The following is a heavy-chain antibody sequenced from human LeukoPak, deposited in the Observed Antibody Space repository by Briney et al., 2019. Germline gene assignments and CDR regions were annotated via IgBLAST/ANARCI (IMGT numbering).Heavy chain of an antibody. D-gene: IGHD6-13*01. CDR1: GGSFSGYY. Sequence: PSETLSLTCAVYGGSFSGYYWSWIRQPPGKGLEWIGEINHSGGTNYNPSLKSRVTISVDTSKNQFSLKLSSVTAADTAVYYCARTQYSSSWYYLDYWGQGTLVTVSS. CDR3: ARTQYSSSWYYLDY. CDR2: INHSGGT. V-gene: IGHV4-34*01. J-gene: IGHJ4*02.